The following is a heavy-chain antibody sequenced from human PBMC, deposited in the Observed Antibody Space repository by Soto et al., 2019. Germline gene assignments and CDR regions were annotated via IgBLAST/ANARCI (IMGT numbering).Heavy chain of an antibody. V-gene: IGHV4-39*01. CDR2: IYYSGTT. CDR1: NGSISSSNYY. CDR3: ARRDFYGGNFDL. J-gene: IGHJ2*01. Sequence: QLQLQESGPGLVKPSETLSLTCTVSNGSISSSNYYWAWIRQPPGKGLEWIGSIYYSGTTYYKPSLKGRPTISVDTSKTQFSLRLTSVPAADTAVYYCARRDFYGGNFDLWGRGTLVTVSS. D-gene: IGHD3-16*01.